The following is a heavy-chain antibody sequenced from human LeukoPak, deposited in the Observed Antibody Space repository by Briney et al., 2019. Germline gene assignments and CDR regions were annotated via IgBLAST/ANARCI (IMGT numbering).Heavy chain of an antibody. CDR3: ARGLLTMVRGVIITAFDY. V-gene: IGHV1-2*02. CDR2: INPNSGGT. Sequence: GASVKVSCKASGYTFTGYYMHWVRQAPGQGLEWMGWINPNSGGTNYAQKFQGRVTMTRDTSISTAYMELSRLRSDDTAVYYCARGLLTMVRGVIITAFDYWGQGTLVTVSS. D-gene: IGHD3-10*01. CDR1: GYTFTGYY. J-gene: IGHJ4*02.